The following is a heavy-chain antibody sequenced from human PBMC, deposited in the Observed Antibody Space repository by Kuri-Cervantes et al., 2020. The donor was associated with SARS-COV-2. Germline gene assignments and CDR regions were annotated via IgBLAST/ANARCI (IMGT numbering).Heavy chain of an antibody. CDR1: GFTFSSYA. CDR2: IWYDGSNK. V-gene: IGHV3-33*08. Sequence: GGSLRLSCAASGFTFSSYAMHWVRQAPGKGLEWVAVIWYDGSNKYYADSVKGRFTISRDNSKNTLYLQMNSLRAEDTAVYYRARDPSIAARLPVDYWGQGTLVTVSS. D-gene: IGHD6-6*01. J-gene: IGHJ4*02. CDR3: ARDPSIAARLPVDY.